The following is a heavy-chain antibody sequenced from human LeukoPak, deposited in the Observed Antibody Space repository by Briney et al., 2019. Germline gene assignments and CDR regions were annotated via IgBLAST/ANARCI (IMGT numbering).Heavy chain of an antibody. CDR3: VRQGCSSTSCSYQTRYYFDY. D-gene: IGHD2-2*01. V-gene: IGHV5-51*01. J-gene: IGHJ4*02. CDR1: GYSFTSYW. CDR2: IYPGDSDT. Sequence: GESLKISCKGSGYSFTSYWIGWVRQMPGKGLEWMGIIYPGDSDTRYSPSFQGQVTISADKSISTAYLQWSSLKASDTAMYYCVRQGCSSTSCSYQTRYYFDYWGQGTLVTVSS.